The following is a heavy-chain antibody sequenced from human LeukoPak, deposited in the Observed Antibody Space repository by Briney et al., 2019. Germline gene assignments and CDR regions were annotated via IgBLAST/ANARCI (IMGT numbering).Heavy chain of an antibody. Sequence: PEGSLRLSCAASGFTVSSNYKTWVRQAPGKGLEWVSVIYSGDSTYYADSVKGRFTISRDNSKNTLYLQMNSLRAEDTAVYYCAMGPPGDDYAGPGTLVTVSS. D-gene: IGHD3-16*01. CDR1: GFTVSSNY. V-gene: IGHV3-66*01. CDR3: AMGPPGDDY. CDR2: IYSGDST. J-gene: IGHJ4*02.